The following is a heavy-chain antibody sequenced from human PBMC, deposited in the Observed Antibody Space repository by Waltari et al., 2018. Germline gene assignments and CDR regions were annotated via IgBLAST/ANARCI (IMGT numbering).Heavy chain of an antibody. V-gene: IGHV1-69*05. D-gene: IGHD5-18*01. Sequence: QVQLVQSGAEVKKPGSSVKVSCKASGGTFSSYAISWVGQAPGQGLEWMGGIIPIFGTANYAQKFQGRVTITTDESTSTAYMELSSLRSEDTAVYYCARDRAPGGYSYGPLRAFDIWGQGTMVTVSS. J-gene: IGHJ3*02. CDR3: ARDRAPGGYSYGPLRAFDI. CDR2: IIPIFGTA. CDR1: GGTFSSYA.